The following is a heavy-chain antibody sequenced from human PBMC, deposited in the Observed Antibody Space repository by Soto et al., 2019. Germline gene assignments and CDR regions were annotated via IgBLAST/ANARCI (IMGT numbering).Heavy chain of an antibody. D-gene: IGHD1-26*01. J-gene: IGHJ4*02. Sequence: PGESLKISCKGSGYSFAGYWITWVRQKPGKGLEWMGRIDPSDSQTYYSPSFRGHVTISVTKSITTVFLQWSSLRAEDTAVYYCAKPPQGPLVGATSYFDYWGRGTLVTVSS. CDR3: AKPPQGPLVGATSYFDY. CDR1: GYSFAGYW. V-gene: IGHV5-10-1*01. CDR2: IDPSDSQT.